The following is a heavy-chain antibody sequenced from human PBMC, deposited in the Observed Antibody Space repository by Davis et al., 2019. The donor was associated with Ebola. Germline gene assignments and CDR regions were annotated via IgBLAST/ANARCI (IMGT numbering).Heavy chain of an antibody. Sequence: PGGSLRLSCAASGFTFSSYGMHWFRQAPGKGLEWVAVISYDGSNKYYADSVKGRFTISRDNSKNTLYLQMNSLRAEDTAVYYCAKGPADGSFDYWGQGTLVTVSS. V-gene: IGHV3-30*18. CDR1: GFTFSSYG. CDR2: ISYDGSNK. CDR3: AKGPADGSFDY. J-gene: IGHJ4*02. D-gene: IGHD1-26*01.